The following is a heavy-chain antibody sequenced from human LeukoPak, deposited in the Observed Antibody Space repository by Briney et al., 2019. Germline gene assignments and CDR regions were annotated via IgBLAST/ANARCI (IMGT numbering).Heavy chain of an antibody. Sequence: GGSLRLSCAAPGFTFSNHAMSWVRQAPGKGLEWVSTINISGGSTYYADSVKGRFTISRDNSKNTLYLQMNSLRAEDTAVYYCAKDSYDSSGYQFDYWGQGTLVTVSS. CDR2: INISGGST. CDR1: GFTFSNHA. D-gene: IGHD3-22*01. V-gene: IGHV3-23*01. CDR3: AKDSYDSSGYQFDY. J-gene: IGHJ4*02.